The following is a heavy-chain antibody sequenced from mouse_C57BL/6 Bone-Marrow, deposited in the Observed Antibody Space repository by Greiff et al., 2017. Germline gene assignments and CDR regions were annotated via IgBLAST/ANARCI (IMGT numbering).Heavy chain of an antibody. J-gene: IGHJ1*03. CDR3: ARHDPNAYWYFDV. CDR1: GFTFSDYY. Sequence: EVQLVESGGGLVQPGGSLKLSCAASGFTFSDYYMYWVRQTPEKRLEWVAYISNGGGSTYYPDTVKGRFTISRDNAKNTLYLQMRRLKSEDTAMDYCARHDPNAYWYFDVWGTGTTVTVSS. V-gene: IGHV5-12*01. CDR2: ISNGGGST.